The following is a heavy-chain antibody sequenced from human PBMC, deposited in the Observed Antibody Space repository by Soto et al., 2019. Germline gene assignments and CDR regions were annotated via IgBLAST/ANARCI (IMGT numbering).Heavy chain of an antibody. CDR2: IYASGST. CDR1: GDSISGYY. D-gene: IGHD6-19*01. J-gene: IGHJ4*02. Sequence: SETLSLTCTVSGDSISGYYWNWIRQPAGKGLEWIGRIYASGSTISNRSLRSRVALSVDTSKNQFSLNLNSVTAADTAMYYCARSGYSGAWYTAFDSWSQGILVTVSS. V-gene: IGHV4-4*07. CDR3: ARSGYSGAWYTAFDS.